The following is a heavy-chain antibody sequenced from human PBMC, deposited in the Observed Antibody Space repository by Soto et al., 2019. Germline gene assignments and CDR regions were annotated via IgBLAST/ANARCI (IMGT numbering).Heavy chain of an antibody. V-gene: IGHV5-51*01. CDR2: IYPGDSDT. J-gene: IGHJ6*02. CDR3: ARISGLRTYYYYGMDV. Sequence: LGESLKISCKGSGYSFTSYWIGWVRQMPGKGLEWMGIIYPGDSDTRYSPSFQGQVTISADKSISTAYLQWSSLKASDTAMYYCARISGLRTYYYYGMDVWGQGTTVTVSS. CDR1: GYSFTSYW. D-gene: IGHD3-10*01.